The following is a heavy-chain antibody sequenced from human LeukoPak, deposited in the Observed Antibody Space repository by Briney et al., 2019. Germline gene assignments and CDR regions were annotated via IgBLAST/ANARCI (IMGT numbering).Heavy chain of an antibody. J-gene: IGHJ4*02. CDR1: GFSFSSYA. CDR2: ISVSGDNT. V-gene: IGHV3-23*01. Sequence: PGGSLRLSCAASGFSFSSYAMSWVRQAPGKGLEWVSSISVSGDNTYYAESVKGRFTISRDNSKNTLFLQMNSLRAEDTAVFYCAKRSGYTTGWFFDFWGQGTLVTVSS. CDR3: AKRSGYTTGWFFDF. D-gene: IGHD6-19*01.